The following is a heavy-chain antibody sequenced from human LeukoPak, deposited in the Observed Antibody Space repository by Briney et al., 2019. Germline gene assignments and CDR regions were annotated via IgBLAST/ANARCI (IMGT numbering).Heavy chain of an antibody. D-gene: IGHD6-19*01. CDR1: GFTFSSYA. CDR3: AKGSGSGWYGWFAP. J-gene: IGHJ5*02. Sequence: GGSLRLSCAASGFTFSSYAMYWVRQAPGKGLEWVSSIEASGGATYYADSVKGRFTISRDNSKNTFYLQMNSLRAEDTALYYCAKGSGSGWYGWFAPWGQGTLVTVSS. CDR2: IEASGGAT. V-gene: IGHV3-23*01.